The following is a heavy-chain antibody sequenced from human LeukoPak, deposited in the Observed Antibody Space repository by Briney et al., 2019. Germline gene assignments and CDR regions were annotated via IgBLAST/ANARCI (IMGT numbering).Heavy chain of an antibody. CDR2: ISASGGTT. V-gene: IGHV3-23*01. Sequence: GGSLRLSCAASGFTISNYAMTWVSQAPGKGLEWVSHISASGGTTYYEESVKGRFTISRDNSKSTLYLQMSSLRAEDTAIYYCAKGLKGYSAYEQIDYWGQGTLVTVSS. D-gene: IGHD5-12*01. CDR3: AKGLKGYSAYEQIDY. CDR1: GFTISNYA. J-gene: IGHJ4*02.